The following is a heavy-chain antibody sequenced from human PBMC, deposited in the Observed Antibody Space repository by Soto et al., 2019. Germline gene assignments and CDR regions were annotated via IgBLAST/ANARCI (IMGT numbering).Heavy chain of an antibody. J-gene: IGHJ5*02. D-gene: IGHD1-1*01. V-gene: IGHV3-23*01. Sequence: GGSLRLSCAASGFTFISYAMIWVRQAPGKGLEWVSAISGSGGSTYYADSVKGRFTISRDNSKNTLYLQMNSLRAEDTAVYYCAKVTTVMSNWFDPWGQGTLVTVSS. CDR2: ISGSGGST. CDR1: GFTFISYA. CDR3: AKVTTVMSNWFDP.